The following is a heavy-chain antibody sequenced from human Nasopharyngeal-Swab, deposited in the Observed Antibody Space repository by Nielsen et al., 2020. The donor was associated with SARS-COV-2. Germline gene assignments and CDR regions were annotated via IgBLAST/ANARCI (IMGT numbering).Heavy chain of an antibody. CDR2: VNHSGST. J-gene: IGHJ6*03. CDR1: SGSFSGYY. V-gene: IGHV4-34*01. CDR3: ARRTTTVYYYYYMDV. D-gene: IGHD4-17*01. Sequence: SETLSPTCAVYSGSFSGYYWSWIRQPPGKGLEWIGEVNHSGSTNYNPSPKSGATILVDTSKNHFSLRLSSVTAADTAVYYCARRTTTVYYYYYMDVWGNGTTVTVSS.